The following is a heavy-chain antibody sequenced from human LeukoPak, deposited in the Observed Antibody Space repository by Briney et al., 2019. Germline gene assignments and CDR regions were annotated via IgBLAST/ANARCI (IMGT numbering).Heavy chain of an antibody. V-gene: IGHV4-59*01. D-gene: IGHD1-1*01. CDR2: ISYSGST. J-gene: IGHJ5*02. Sequence: PSETLSLTCTVSGGSISSYYWSWIRQPPGKGLEWIEYISYSGSTNFNPSLKSRVTISVDTSKNQFSLKLSSVTAADTAVYYCAREGAAGTNLNWFDPWGQGTLATVSS. CDR3: AREGAAGTNLNWFDP. CDR1: GGSISSYY.